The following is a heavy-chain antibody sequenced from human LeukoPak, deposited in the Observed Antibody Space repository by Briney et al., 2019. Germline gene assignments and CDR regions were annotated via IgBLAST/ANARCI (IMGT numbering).Heavy chain of an antibody. CDR1: GFTYSSYA. CDR3: AKQTGGTMIILPLDY. Sequence: QTGVSLRLSCAASGFTYSSYAMSGVSQASGRGLEGVSAISGSGGSTYYGDAVKGGFKISRDNSKNTLYLQMNSLRAEDRAVYYCAKQTGGTMIILPLDYWGQGTLVTVSS. J-gene: IGHJ4*02. V-gene: IGHV3-23*01. D-gene: IGHD3-16*01. CDR2: ISGSGGST.